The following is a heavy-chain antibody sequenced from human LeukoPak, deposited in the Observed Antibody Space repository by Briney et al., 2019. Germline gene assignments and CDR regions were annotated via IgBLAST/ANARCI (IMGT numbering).Heavy chain of an antibody. D-gene: IGHD4-17*01. Sequence: PSETLSLTCAVSGGSISSGGYSWSWIRRPPGKGLEWIGYIYHSGSTYYNPSLKSRVTISVDRSKNQFSLKLSSVTAADTAVYYCARGGGANDAFDIWGQGTMVTVSS. V-gene: IGHV4-30-2*01. CDR3: ARGGGANDAFDI. CDR2: IYHSGST. CDR1: GGSISSGGYS. J-gene: IGHJ3*02.